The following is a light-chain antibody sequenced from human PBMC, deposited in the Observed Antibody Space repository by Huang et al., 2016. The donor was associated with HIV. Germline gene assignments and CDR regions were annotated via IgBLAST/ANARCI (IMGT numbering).Light chain of an antibody. V-gene: IGKV4-1*01. J-gene: IGKJ1*01. CDR3: QQYYSSWT. CDR2: WAS. Sequence: DIVMTLSPDSLAVSLGERATINCKSSQSVLFSSNNKNYLAWYQQKPGQPPKLLIYWASTRQSGVPDRFSGSGSGTDFTLTISSLQAEDVALYYCQQYYSSWTFGQGTKVEIK. CDR1: QSVLFSSNNKNY.